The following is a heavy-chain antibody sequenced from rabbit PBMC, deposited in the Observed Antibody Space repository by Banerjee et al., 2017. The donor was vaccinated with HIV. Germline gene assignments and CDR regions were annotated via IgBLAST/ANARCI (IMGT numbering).Heavy chain of an antibody. Sequence: QSLEESGGDLVKPGASLTLTCTASGFSFSSRYYMNWVRQAPGKGLEWIACIDAGSSGDTYYASWAKGRFTISKTSSTTVTLQMTSLTAADTATYFCARGIVYGYAGDTYPPYGMDLWGQGTLVTVS. CDR1: GFSFSSRYY. V-gene: IGHV1S40*01. D-gene: IGHD6-1*01. CDR3: ARGIVYGYAGDTYPPYGMDL. J-gene: IGHJ6*01. CDR2: IDAGSSGDT.